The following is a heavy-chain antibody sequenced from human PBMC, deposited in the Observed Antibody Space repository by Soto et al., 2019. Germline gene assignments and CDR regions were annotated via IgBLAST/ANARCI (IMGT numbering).Heavy chain of an antibody. J-gene: IGHJ6*02. V-gene: IGHV4-39*01. CDR3: ARLGNTERYYYYGMDV. CDR1: GGSISSSSYY. D-gene: IGHD5-18*01. CDR2: IYYSGST. Sequence: SETLSLTCTVSGGSISSSSYYWGWIRQPPGKGLEWIGSIYYSGSTYYNPSLKSRVTISVDTSKNQFSLKLSSVTAADTAVYYCARLGNTERYYYYGMDVWGQGTTVTVSS.